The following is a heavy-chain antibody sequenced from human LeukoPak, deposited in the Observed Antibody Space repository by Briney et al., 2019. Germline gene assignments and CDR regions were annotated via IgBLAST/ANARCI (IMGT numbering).Heavy chain of an antibody. D-gene: IGHD1-26*01. CDR1: GGPISSSNW. J-gene: IGHJ3*02. Sequence: SETLSLTCAVSGGPISSSNWWSWVRQPPGKGLEWIGEIYHSGGTNYNPSLESRVTISVDKSKNQFSLKLSSVTAADTAVYYCARDKVGATHAFDIWGQGTMVTVSS. V-gene: IGHV4-4*02. CDR2: IYHSGGT. CDR3: ARDKVGATHAFDI.